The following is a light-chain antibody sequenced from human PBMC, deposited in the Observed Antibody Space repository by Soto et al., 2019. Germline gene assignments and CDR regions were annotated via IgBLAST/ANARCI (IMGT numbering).Light chain of an antibody. J-gene: IGLJ2*01. CDR3: SSYAGRNSLV. Sequence: QSALTQPPSASGSPGQSVTISCTGTSSDVGGYNCVSWYQQHPGKAPKLMIYEVNKRPSGVPDRFSGSKSGNTASLTVSGVQAEDEADYYCSSYAGRNSLVFGGGTNLTVL. CDR1: SSDVGGYNC. V-gene: IGLV2-8*01. CDR2: EVN.